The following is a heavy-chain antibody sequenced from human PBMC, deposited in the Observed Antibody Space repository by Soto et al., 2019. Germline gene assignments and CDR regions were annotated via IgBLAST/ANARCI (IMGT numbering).Heavy chain of an antibody. D-gene: IGHD1-20*01. V-gene: IGHV1-2*04. Sequence: ASVKVSCKASGYTFTSYGISWVRQAPGQGLEWMGWINPNSGGTNYAQKFQGWVTMTRDTSISTAYMELSRLRSDDTAVYYCARTSITRADAFDIWGQGTMVTVSS. J-gene: IGHJ3*02. CDR3: ARTSITRADAFDI. CDR2: INPNSGGT. CDR1: GYTFTSYG.